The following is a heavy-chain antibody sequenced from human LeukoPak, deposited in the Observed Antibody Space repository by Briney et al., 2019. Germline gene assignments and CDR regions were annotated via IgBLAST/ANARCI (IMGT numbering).Heavy chain of an antibody. Sequence: GGSLRLSCTVSGFTVSSNSMSWVRQAPGKGLEWVSSISSSSSYIYYADSVKGRFTISRDNAKNTLYLQMNSLRAEDTAVYYCAKDRPVFNWGQGTLVTVSS. D-gene: IGHD1-14*01. CDR2: ISSSSSYI. CDR1: GFTVSSNS. V-gene: IGHV3-21*04. CDR3: AKDRPVFN. J-gene: IGHJ4*02.